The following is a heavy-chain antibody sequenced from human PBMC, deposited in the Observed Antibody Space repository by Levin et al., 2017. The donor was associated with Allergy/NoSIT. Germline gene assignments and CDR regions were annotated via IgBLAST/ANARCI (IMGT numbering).Heavy chain of an antibody. J-gene: IGHJ4*02. CDR3: ARHAVVTTFAVDEY. V-gene: IGHV4-39*01. Sequence: SQTLSLTCTVSGGSISSSSYYWGWIRQPPGKGLEWIGSIYYSGSTYYNPSLKSRVTISVDTSKNQFSLKLSSVTAADTAVYYCARHAVVTTFAVDEYWGQGTLVTVSS. CDR1: GGSISSSSYY. CDR2: IYYSGST. D-gene: IGHD3-16*01.